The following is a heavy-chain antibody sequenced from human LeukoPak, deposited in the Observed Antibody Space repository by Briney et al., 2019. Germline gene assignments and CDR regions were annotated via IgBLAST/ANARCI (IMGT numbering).Heavy chain of an antibody. V-gene: IGHV3-23*01. CDR3: ARVMVRGQNDY. Sequence: GGSLRLSCAASGFTFDNYAMSWVRQAPGKGLEWVSTISGSGVHSYHADFVKGRLTISRDNSKNTLDLQMNSLRAEDTAVYYCARVMVRGQNDYWGQGTLVTVSS. D-gene: IGHD3-10*01. CDR2: ISGSGVHS. CDR1: GFTFDNYA. J-gene: IGHJ4*02.